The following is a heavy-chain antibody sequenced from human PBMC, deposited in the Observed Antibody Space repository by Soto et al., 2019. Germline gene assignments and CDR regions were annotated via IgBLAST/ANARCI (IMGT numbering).Heavy chain of an antibody. CDR2: IIPIFGTA. Sequence: QVQLVQSGAEVKKPGSSVKVSCKASGGTFSSYAISWVRQAPGQGLEWMGGIIPIFGTANYAQKFQGRVTITADESTSTADMALSSLSSEDTAVYYCARDRGYSSGGSRYYYYGMDVWGQGTTVTVSS. CDR3: ARDRGYSSGGSRYYYYGMDV. J-gene: IGHJ6*02. V-gene: IGHV1-69*12. D-gene: IGHD6-19*01. CDR1: GGTFSSYA.